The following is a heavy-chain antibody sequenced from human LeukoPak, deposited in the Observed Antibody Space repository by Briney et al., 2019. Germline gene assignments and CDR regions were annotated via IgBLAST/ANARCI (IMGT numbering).Heavy chain of an antibody. CDR1: GGSFSGYY. CDR3: ASGLVAGTTDY. D-gene: IGHD6-19*01. CDR2: INHSGST. Sequence: SETLSLTCAVYGGSFSGYYWSWIRQPPGKGLEWIGEINHSGSTNYNPSLKSRVTISVDTSKNQFSLKLSSVTAADTAVYYCASGLVAGTTDYWGQGTLVTVSS. J-gene: IGHJ4*02. V-gene: IGHV4-34*01.